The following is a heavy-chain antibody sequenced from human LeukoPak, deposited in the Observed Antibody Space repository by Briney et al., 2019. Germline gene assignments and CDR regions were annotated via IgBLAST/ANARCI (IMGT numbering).Heavy chain of an antibody. CDR3: ARGKMGVIAVPDFDY. CDR1: GYTFTSYD. V-gene: IGHV1-8*01. CDR2: MNPNSGNT. D-gene: IGHD6-19*01. Sequence: ASVKVSCKASGYTFTSYDINWVRQATGQGLEWMGWMNPNSGNTGYAQKFQGRVTMTRNTSISTAYMELSSLRSEDTAVYYCARGKMGVIAVPDFDYGGREPLATVPS. J-gene: IGHJ4*02.